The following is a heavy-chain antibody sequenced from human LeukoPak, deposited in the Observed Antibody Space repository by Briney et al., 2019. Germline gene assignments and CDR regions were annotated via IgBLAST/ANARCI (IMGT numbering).Heavy chain of an antibody. CDR3: ARDAGGGSWYYFDY. CDR2: ISSSSSYI. CDR1: GFTFDDYA. J-gene: IGHJ4*02. Sequence: GGSLRLSCAASGFTFDDYAMHWVRQAPGKGLEWVSSISSSSSYIYYADSVKGRFTISRDNAKNSLYLQMNSLRAEDTAVYYCARDAGGGSWYYFDYWGQGTLVTVSS. D-gene: IGHD6-13*01. V-gene: IGHV3-21*01.